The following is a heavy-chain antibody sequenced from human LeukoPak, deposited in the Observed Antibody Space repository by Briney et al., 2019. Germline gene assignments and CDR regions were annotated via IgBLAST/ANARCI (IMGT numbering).Heavy chain of an antibody. V-gene: IGHV3-11*01. D-gene: IGHD4-17*01. CDR3: ARDLRYGDYRLDY. CDR1: GFTFSDYY. Sequence: GGSLRLSCAASGFTFSDYYMSWIRQAPGKGLEWVSYISSSGSTIYYADSVKGRFTISRDNAKNSLFLQMNSLRAEDTAVYYCARDLRYGDYRLDYWGQGTLVTVSS. J-gene: IGHJ4*02. CDR2: ISSSGSTI.